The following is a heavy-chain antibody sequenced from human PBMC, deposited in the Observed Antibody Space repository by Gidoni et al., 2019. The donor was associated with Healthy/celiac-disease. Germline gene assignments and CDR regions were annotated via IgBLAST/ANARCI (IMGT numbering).Heavy chain of an antibody. J-gene: IGHJ4*02. CDR1: GFTFSSYV. CDR2: ISYDGIIK. D-gene: IGHD6-13*01. V-gene: IGHV3-30-3*01. CDR3: ARDFAGVAAAGYFDY. Sequence: QVQLVESGGGVVQPGRSLRRSCATSGFTFSSYVMHWVRQAPAKGLEWVAVISYDGIIKYYADSVKGRFTISRDNSKNTLYLQMNSLRPEDTAMYHCARDFAGVAAAGYFDYWGQGTLVTVSS.